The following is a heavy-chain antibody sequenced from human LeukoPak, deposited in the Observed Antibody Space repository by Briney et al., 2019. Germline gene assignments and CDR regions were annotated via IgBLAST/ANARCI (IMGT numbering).Heavy chain of an antibody. Sequence: PGGSLRLSCAASGFTFSSCAMSWVRQAPGKGLEWVSAISGSGGSTYYADSVKGRFTISRDNSKNTLYLQMNSLRAEDTAVYYCAKDPPYYDSSGLLDYWGQGTLVTVSS. D-gene: IGHD3-22*01. CDR2: ISGSGGST. CDR3: AKDPPYYDSSGLLDY. J-gene: IGHJ4*02. CDR1: GFTFSSCA. V-gene: IGHV3-23*01.